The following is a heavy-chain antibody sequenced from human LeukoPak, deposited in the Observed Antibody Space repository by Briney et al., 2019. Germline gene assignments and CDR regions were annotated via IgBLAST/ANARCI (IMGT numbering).Heavy chain of an antibody. CDR2: INPSGGST. Sequence: ASVKVSCKASGYTFTSYYMHWVRQAPGQGLEWMGIINPSGGSTSYAQKFQGRVTMTRDTSTSTVYMELSSLRSEDTAVYYCAREGTGTTFPYYYYGMDVWGQGTTVTVSS. V-gene: IGHV1-46*01. J-gene: IGHJ6*02. CDR1: GYTFTSYY. D-gene: IGHD1-7*01. CDR3: AREGTGTTFPYYYYGMDV.